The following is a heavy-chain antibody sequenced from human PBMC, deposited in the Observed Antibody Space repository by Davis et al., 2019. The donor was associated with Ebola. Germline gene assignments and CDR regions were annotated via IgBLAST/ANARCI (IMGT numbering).Heavy chain of an antibody. V-gene: IGHV4-4*07. CDR1: DDSVNTYY. CDR2: IYVSGST. Sequence: PSETLSLTCTVSDDSVNTYYWNWIRQPAGKGLEWLGQIYVSGSTNYNPSLKRRVTMSLDTSKKHFSLNLSSVTAADTAMYYCALSSSWYDDTFDYWGQGSLVTVSS. J-gene: IGHJ4*02. CDR3: ALSSSWYDDTFDY. D-gene: IGHD6-19*01.